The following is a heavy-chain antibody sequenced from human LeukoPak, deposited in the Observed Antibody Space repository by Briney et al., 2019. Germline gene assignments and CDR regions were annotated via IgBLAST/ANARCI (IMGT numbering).Heavy chain of an antibody. CDR3: ARGGGISHYYYYMDV. D-gene: IGHD6-13*01. CDR1: GFTFSSYA. V-gene: IGHV3-7*01. CDR2: INQDGSEK. Sequence: PGGSLRLSCAASGFTFSSYAMHWVRQAPGKGLEWVANINQDGSEKYSADSVKGRFTISRDNAKNSLYLLMNSLRAENTAVYYCARGGGISHYYYYMDVWGKGTTVTISS. J-gene: IGHJ6*03.